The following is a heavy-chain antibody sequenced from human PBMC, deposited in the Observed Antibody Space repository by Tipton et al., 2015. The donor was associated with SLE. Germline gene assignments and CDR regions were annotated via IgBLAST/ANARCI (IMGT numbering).Heavy chain of an antibody. CDR3: ARKSIGSGSYYFDY. CDR2: ISSSGSTI. Sequence: AVSGFTFSSYEMNWVRQAPGKGLEWVSYISSSGSTIYYADSVKGRFTISRDNAKNSLYLQMNSLRAEDTAVYYCARKSIGSGSYYFDYWGQGTLVTVSS. CDR1: GFTFSSYE. V-gene: IGHV3-48*03. J-gene: IGHJ4*02. D-gene: IGHD3-10*01.